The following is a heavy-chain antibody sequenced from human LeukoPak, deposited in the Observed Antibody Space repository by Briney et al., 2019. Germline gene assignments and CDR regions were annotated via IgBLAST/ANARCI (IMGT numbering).Heavy chain of an antibody. CDR3: ARAKPKNMARGLIMRRESRYYFDY. Sequence: GGSLRLSCAASGFTFSSYEMNRVRQAPGKGLEWVSVIYSGGSTYYADSVKGRFTISRDNSKSTLYIQMNSLRAEDTAVYYCARAKPKNMARGLIMRRESRYYFDYWGQGTLVTVSS. J-gene: IGHJ4*02. V-gene: IGHV3-53*01. CDR2: IYSGGST. D-gene: IGHD3-10*01. CDR1: GFTFSSYE.